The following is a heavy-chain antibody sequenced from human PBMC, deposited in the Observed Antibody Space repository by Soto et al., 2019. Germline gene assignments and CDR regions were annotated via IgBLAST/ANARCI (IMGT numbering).Heavy chain of an antibody. CDR1: GFTFSNYW. Sequence: EVQLVESGGGLVQPGGSLRLSCAASGFTFSNYWMSWVRQAPGKGLEWVANIKQGGSEKYYVDSVKGRFTISRDNDKNSLYLQMNSLRAEDTAVYYCARDHGGYYFRYWYFDLWVRGTLVTVSS. J-gene: IGHJ2*01. CDR3: ARDHGGYYFRYWYFDL. CDR2: IKQGGSEK. V-gene: IGHV3-7*03. D-gene: IGHD3-22*01.